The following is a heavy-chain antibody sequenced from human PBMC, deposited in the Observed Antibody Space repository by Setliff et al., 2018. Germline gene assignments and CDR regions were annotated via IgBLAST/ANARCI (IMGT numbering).Heavy chain of an antibody. D-gene: IGHD1-26*01. CDR1: GYTFTGYY. CDR2: INPNSGGT. CDR3: ARGLLYSGSYFGYYYGMDV. J-gene: IGHJ6*02. Sequence: ASVKVSCKASGYTFTGYYMHWVRQAPGQGLEWMGWINPNSGGTNYAQKFQGWVTMTRDTSISTAYMELSRLRSDDTAVYYCARGLLYSGSYFGYYYGMDVWGRGTTVTVSS. V-gene: IGHV1-2*04.